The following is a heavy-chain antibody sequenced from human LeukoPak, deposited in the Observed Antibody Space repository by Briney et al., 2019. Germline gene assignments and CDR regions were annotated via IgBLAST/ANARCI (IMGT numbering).Heavy chain of an antibody. J-gene: IGHJ4*02. V-gene: IGHV3-23*01. CDR1: GFTFSNYAVSYA. D-gene: IGHD6-19*01. Sequence: GGSLRLSCAASGFTFSNYAVSYAMNWVRQAPGKGLEWVSGISGGGGSTYYADSVKGRFTISRDNSKNTLYLQMNSLRADDTAVYHCARGGDWYHFDSWGQGTLVTVSS. CDR3: ARGGDWYHFDS. CDR2: ISGGGGST.